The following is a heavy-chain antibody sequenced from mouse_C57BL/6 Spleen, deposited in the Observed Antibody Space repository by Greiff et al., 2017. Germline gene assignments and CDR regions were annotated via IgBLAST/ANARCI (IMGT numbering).Heavy chain of an antibody. CDR3: ARELLLAMDY. Sequence: VQLQESGPGLVKPSQSLSLTCSVTGYSITSGYYWNWIRQFPGNKLEWMGYISYDGSNNYNPSLKNRISITRDTSKNQFFLKLNSVTTEDTATYYCARELLLAMDYWGQGTSVTVSS. V-gene: IGHV3-6*01. J-gene: IGHJ4*01. CDR1: GYSITSGYY. D-gene: IGHD2-12*01. CDR2: ISYDGSN.